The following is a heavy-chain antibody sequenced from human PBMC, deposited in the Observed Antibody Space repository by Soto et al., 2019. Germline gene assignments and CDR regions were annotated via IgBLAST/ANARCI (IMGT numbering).Heavy chain of an antibody. D-gene: IGHD3-16*01. V-gene: IGHV4-59*01. J-gene: IGHJ5*02. CDR3: ARESEGGDLHDWFDP. Sequence: SETLSLTCSVSGDSIGTYHWSWVRQPPGKGLEWLGFVHYSGSTQYNPSLKGRVTISVDMSKNQLSLKLRSVTAADTAVYYCARESEGGDLHDWFDPWGQGTLVTVSS. CDR1: GDSIGTYH. CDR2: VHYSGST.